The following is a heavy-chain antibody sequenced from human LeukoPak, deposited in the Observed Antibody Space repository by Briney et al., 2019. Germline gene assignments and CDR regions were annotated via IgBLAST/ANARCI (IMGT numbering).Heavy chain of an antibody. J-gene: IGHJ4*02. D-gene: IGHD5-18*01. CDR3: ARNVDTSMVTLWYFDY. V-gene: IGHV1-18*04. Sequence: ASVKVSCKASGYTFTSYAIGWVRQAPGQGLEWVGWISGYNGNTNYAQKLQGRVTLTTDTSTSTAYMELRSLRSDDAAIYYCARNVDTSMVTLWYFDYWGQGTLVTVSS. CDR1: GYTFTSYA. CDR2: ISGYNGNT.